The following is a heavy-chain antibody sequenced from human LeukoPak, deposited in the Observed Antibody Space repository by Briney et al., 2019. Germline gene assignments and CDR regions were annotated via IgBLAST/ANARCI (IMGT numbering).Heavy chain of an antibody. Sequence: GGTLRPSCAASGFTSRSYAMNCVREAPGKGRGWVSAITGRGDNTYYPDSVKGRFTLSRDNSQSTLFLQMNSLRAEDTAIYYCAKDRVSPGFNLFDPWGQGTLVTVSS. CDR2: ITGRGDNT. CDR1: GFTSRSYA. D-gene: IGHD2/OR15-2a*01. J-gene: IGHJ5*02. CDR3: AKDRVSPGFNLFDP. V-gene: IGHV3-23*01.